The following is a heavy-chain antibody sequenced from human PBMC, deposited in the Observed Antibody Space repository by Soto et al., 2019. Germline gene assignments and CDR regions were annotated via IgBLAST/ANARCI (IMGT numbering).Heavy chain of an antibody. V-gene: IGHV4-39*01. D-gene: IGHD4-17*01. CDR3: ASLYDYGVA. CDR2: IYYSGST. Sequence: PSETLSLTCTVSGGSISSSSYYWGWFRQPPGKGLEWIGSIYYSGSTYYNPSLKSRVTISVDTSKNQFSLKLSSVTAADTAVYYCASLYDYGVAWGQGTLVTSPQ. CDR1: GGSISSSSYY. J-gene: IGHJ5*02.